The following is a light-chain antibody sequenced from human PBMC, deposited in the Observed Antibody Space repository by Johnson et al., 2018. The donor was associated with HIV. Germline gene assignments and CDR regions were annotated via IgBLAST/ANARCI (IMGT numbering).Light chain of an antibody. CDR3: GTWDSSLSAGV. V-gene: IGLV1-51*01. Sequence: QSVLTQPPSVYAAPGQRVTISCSGSSSNIGNNYVSWYQQLPGTAPKLLIYDNNKRPSGIPDRFSGSKSGTSATLGITGLQTGDEADYYRGTWDSSLSAGVLGTGTKVTVL. J-gene: IGLJ1*01. CDR2: DNN. CDR1: SSNIGNNY.